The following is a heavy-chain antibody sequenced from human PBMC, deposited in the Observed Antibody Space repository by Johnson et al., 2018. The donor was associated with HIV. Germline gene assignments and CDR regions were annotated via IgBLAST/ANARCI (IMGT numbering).Heavy chain of an antibody. CDR2: ISCSGGST. J-gene: IGHJ3*02. Sequence: VQLVESGGGVVQPGRSLRLSCAASGFTFSNYAMSWVRQAPGKGLEWVSAISCSGGSTYYADSVKGRFTISRDNSKNTLYLQMNSLRAEDTAVYYCARAYSYGVFDIWGQGTMVTVSS. D-gene: IGHD5-18*01. V-gene: IGHV3-23*04. CDR1: GFTFSNYA. CDR3: ARAYSYGVFDI.